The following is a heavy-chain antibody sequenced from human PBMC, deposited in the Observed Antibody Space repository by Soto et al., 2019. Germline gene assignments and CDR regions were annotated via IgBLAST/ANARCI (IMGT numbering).Heavy chain of an antibody. D-gene: IGHD1-26*01. CDR3: ARGGSGSYGSYFDY. V-gene: IGHV3-23*01. Sequence: GGSLRLSCAASGFIFNNYAMSWVRQAPGKGLEWVSSIGGSGATTYYADSVKGRFTISRDNSKNTLYLQMNSLRAEDTAVYYCARGGSGSYGSYFDYWGQGTLVTVSS. CDR1: GFIFNNYA. J-gene: IGHJ4*02. CDR2: IGGSGATT.